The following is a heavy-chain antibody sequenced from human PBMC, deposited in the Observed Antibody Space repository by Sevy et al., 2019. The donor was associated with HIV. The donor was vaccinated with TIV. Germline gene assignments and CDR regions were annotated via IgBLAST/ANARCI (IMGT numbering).Heavy chain of an antibody. D-gene: IGHD3-22*01. V-gene: IGHV3-23*01. Sequence: GGSLRLSCAASGFTFNNYAMNWVRQAPGKGLEWVSAISGSGFSTYYADSVKGRFTFSRDNSKNTLYLQMNSLRAEDTAVYYCANDRFDGRCYYPEGAFDIWGQGTMVTVSS. CDR1: GFTFNNYA. CDR2: ISGSGFST. J-gene: IGHJ3*02. CDR3: ANDRFDGRCYYPEGAFDI.